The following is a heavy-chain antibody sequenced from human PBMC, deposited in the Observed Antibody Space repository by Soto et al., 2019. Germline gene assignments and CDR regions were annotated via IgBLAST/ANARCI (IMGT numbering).Heavy chain of an antibody. CDR2: ISYDGSNK. Sequence: QVQLVESGGGVVQPGRSLRLSCAASGFTFSSYGMHWVRQAPGKGLEWVAVISYDGSNKYYADSVKGRFTISRDNSKNALYLQMNSLRAEDTSVYYCAKDKRGYSYGIFDYWGQGTLFTVSS. D-gene: IGHD5-18*01. V-gene: IGHV3-30*18. CDR3: AKDKRGYSYGIFDY. J-gene: IGHJ4*02. CDR1: GFTFSSYG.